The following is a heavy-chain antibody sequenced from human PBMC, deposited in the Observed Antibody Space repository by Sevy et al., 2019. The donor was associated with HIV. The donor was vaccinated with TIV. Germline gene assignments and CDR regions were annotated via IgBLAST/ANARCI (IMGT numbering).Heavy chain of an antibody. CDR3: ARDYDSSGYYYISPILDAFDI. D-gene: IGHD3-22*01. CDR1: GFTFSSYW. J-gene: IGHJ3*02. Sequence: GGSLRLSCAASGFTFSSYWMSGVRQAPRKGLEWVANIKQDRSEKYYVDSVKGRFTISRDNAKNSLYLQMNSLRAEDTAVYYCARDYDSSGYYYISPILDAFDIWGQGTMVTVSS. V-gene: IGHV3-7*01. CDR2: IKQDRSEK.